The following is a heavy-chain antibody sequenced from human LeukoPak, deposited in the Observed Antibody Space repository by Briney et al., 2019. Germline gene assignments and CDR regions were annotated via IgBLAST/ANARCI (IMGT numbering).Heavy chain of an antibody. CDR2: ISAYNGNT. CDR3: AREDSTDTAMVTPFDY. D-gene: IGHD5-18*01. J-gene: IGHJ4*02. Sequence: ASVKVSCKASGYTFTSYVISWVRQAPGQGLEWMGWISAYNGNTNYAQKLQGRVTMTTDTSTSTAYMELRSLRSDDTAVYYCAREDSTDTAMVTPFDYWGQGTLVTVSS. CDR1: GYTFTSYV. V-gene: IGHV1-18*01.